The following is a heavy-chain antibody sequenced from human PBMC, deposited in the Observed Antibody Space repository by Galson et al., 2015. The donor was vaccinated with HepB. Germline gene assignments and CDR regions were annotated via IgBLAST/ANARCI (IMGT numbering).Heavy chain of an antibody. J-gene: IGHJ3*02. CDR3: ARGSCPTRKVLRYFDWLPSQGEDAFDI. CDR2: IIPIFGIS. CDR1: GGTFSSYA. V-gene: IGHV1-69*13. D-gene: IGHD3-9*01. Sequence: SVQVSCKASGGTFSSYAISWVRQAPGQGLGWMGGIIPIFGISNYAQKIQGRVTITADESTSTAYMELSSRRSEDTAVYYYARGSCPTRKVLRYFDWLPSQGEDAFDIWGQGTMATVSS.